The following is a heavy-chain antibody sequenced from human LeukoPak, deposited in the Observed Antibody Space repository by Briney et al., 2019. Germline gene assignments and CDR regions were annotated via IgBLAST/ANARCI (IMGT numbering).Heavy chain of an antibody. CDR2: IHYDGARS. J-gene: IGHJ4*02. CDR3: AKHLWRDLLWFGEGYYFGY. Sequence: PGGSLRLSCAASGFTFSGYGMHWVRQAPGKGLEWVAFIHYDGARSYYADSVKGRFTISRDNSRNTLYLQMNSLRPEDTAVYYCAKHLWRDLLWFGEGYYFGYWGQGTLVTVSS. CDR1: GFTFSGYG. D-gene: IGHD3-10*01. V-gene: IGHV3-30*02.